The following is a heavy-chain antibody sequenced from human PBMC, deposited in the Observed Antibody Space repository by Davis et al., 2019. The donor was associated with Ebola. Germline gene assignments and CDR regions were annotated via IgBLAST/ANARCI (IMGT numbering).Heavy chain of an antibody. V-gene: IGHV1-2*04. Sequence: ASVKVSCKASGGTFSSYAISWVRQAPGQGLEWMGWINPNSGGTNYAQKFQGWVTMTRDTSISTAYMELSRLRSDDTAVYYCARDTGTVTTFYGMDVWGQGTTVTVSS. CDR3: ARDTGTVTTFYGMDV. D-gene: IGHD4-17*01. CDR1: GGTFSSYA. CDR2: INPNSGGT. J-gene: IGHJ6*02.